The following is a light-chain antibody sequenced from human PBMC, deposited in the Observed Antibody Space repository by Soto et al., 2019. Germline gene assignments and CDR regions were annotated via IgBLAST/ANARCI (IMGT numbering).Light chain of an antibody. CDR3: QQYDNLPLT. Sequence: DIQMTQSPSSLSASVGDRVTITCQASQDISNYLNWYQQKPGKAPKLLIYDAFILETGVPPRFSGSGSGTDFTFTISSLQPEDIATYYCQQYDNLPLTFGGGTKVEIK. CDR1: QDISNY. CDR2: DAF. V-gene: IGKV1-33*01. J-gene: IGKJ4*01.